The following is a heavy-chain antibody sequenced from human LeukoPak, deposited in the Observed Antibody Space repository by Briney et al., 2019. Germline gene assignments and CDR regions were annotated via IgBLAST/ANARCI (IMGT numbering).Heavy chain of an antibody. Sequence: GESLKISCKASGYNFTNHWVAWVRQRPGEGLEWMGIIWPDDSDTRYSPSFQGLVTISVDKSIGTAHLQWRSLKASDTALYFCARHSDVPLDLWGHGTLVIVSS. CDR1: GYNFTNHW. CDR2: IWPDDSDT. V-gene: IGHV5-51*01. J-gene: IGHJ5*02. D-gene: IGHD6-6*01. CDR3: ARHSDVPLDL.